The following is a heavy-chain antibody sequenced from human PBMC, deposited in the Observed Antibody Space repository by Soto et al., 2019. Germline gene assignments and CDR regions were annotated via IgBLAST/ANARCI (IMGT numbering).Heavy chain of an antibody. V-gene: IGHV4-34*01. D-gene: IGHD3-16*02. CDR2: INHSGST. J-gene: IGHJ4*02. CDR3: ARAYVHDYVWGSYRRYYFDY. Sequence: SETLSLTCAVYGGSFSGYYWSWIRQPPGKGLEWIGEINHSGSTNSNPSLKSRVTISVDTSKNQFSLKLSSVTAADTAVYYCARAYVHDYVWGSYRRYYFDYWGQGTLVTVSS. CDR1: GGSFSGYY.